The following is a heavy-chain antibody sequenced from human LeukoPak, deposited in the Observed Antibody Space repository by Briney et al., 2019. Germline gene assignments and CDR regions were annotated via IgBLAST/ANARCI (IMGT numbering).Heavy chain of an antibody. D-gene: IGHD3-10*01. CDR3: ARDLLLWFGESLFMDV. Sequence: GGSLRLSCAASGFTFSSYAMHWVRQAPGKGLEWVAVISYDGSNKYYADSVKGRFTISRDNSKNTLYLQMNSLRAEDTAVYYCARDLLLWFGESLFMDVWGQGTTVTVSS. J-gene: IGHJ6*02. V-gene: IGHV3-30-3*01. CDR2: ISYDGSNK. CDR1: GFTFSSYA.